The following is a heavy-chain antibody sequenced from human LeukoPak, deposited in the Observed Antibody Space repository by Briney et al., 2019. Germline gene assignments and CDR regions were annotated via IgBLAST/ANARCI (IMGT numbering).Heavy chain of an antibody. J-gene: IGHJ4*02. V-gene: IGHV4-61*02. CDR1: GGSISSSSYY. CDR3: ARDRVRYFDD. D-gene: IGHD3-9*01. CDR2: IYTSGST. Sequence: SETLSLTCTVSGGSISSSSYYWGWIRQPAGKGLEWIGRIYTSGSTNYNPSLKSRVTMSVDTSKNQFSLKLSSVTAADTAVYYCARDRVRYFDDWGQGTLVTVSS.